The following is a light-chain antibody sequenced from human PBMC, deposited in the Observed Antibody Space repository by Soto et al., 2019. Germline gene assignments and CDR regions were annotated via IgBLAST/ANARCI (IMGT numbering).Light chain of an antibody. V-gene: IGLV2-14*01. CDR3: CSYAGTSAPYV. CDR2: EVS. Sequence: QSALTQPASVSGSPGQSITISCTGTSSDIGGYNYVSWYQQHPGKAPKLIIYEVSNRPSGVSNRFSGSKSGNTASLTISGLQAEDEADYYCCSYAGTSAPYVFGAGTKLTVL. CDR1: SSDIGGYNY. J-gene: IGLJ2*01.